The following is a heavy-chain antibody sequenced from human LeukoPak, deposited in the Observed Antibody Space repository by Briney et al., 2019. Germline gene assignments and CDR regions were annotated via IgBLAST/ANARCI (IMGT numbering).Heavy chain of an antibody. CDR2: IYTSGST. CDR1: DGSISSYY. Sequence: SETLSLTCTVSDGSISSYYWSWIRQPAGKGLEWIGRIYTSGSTNYNPSLKSRVTISVDTSKNQFSLKLSSVTAADTAVYYCARGDSYGLFDYWGQGTLVTVSS. J-gene: IGHJ4*02. D-gene: IGHD5-18*01. V-gene: IGHV4-4*07. CDR3: ARGDSYGLFDY.